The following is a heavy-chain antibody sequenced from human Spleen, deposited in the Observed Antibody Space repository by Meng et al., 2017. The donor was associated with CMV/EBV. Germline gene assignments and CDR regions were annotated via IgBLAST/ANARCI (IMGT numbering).Heavy chain of an antibody. CDR1: GYTFTTYY. CDR3: AIWDCSSTACYGYYYYGMDV. CDR2: ISAYNGNT. D-gene: IGHD2-2*01. Sequence: ASVKVSCKASGYTFTTYYIHWVRQAPGQGLEWMGWISAYNGNTNYAQNLQGRVTMSTDTSTSTAYLELRSLRSDDTAVYYCAIWDCSSTACYGYYYYGMDVWGQGTTVTVSS. J-gene: IGHJ6*02. V-gene: IGHV1-18*04.